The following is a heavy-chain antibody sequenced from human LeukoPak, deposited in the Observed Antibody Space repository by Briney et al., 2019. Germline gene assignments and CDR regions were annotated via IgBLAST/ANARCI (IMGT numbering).Heavy chain of an antibody. Sequence: SQTLSLTCTVSGGSISSGDYSWSWIRQPPGKGLEWIGYIYHSGSTYYNPSLKSRVTISVDRSKNQFSLKLSSVTAADTAVYYCASYVNDAFDIWGQGTMVTVSS. CDR3: ASYVNDAFDI. CDR2: IYHSGST. V-gene: IGHV4-30-2*01. J-gene: IGHJ3*02. D-gene: IGHD3-16*01. CDR1: GGSISSGDYS.